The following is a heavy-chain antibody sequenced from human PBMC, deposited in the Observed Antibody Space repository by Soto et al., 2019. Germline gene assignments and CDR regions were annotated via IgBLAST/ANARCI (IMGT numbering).Heavy chain of an antibody. V-gene: IGHV3-11*01. Sequence: GGSLRLSCAASGFTFSDYYMSWIRQAPGKGLEWVSYISSSGSTIYYADSVKGRFTISRDNAKNSLYLQMNSLRAEDTAVYYFASLYGSGSYFGYYYGMDVWGQGTTVTVSS. D-gene: IGHD3-10*01. CDR3: ASLYGSGSYFGYYYGMDV. CDR2: ISSSGSTI. CDR1: GFTFSDYY. J-gene: IGHJ6*02.